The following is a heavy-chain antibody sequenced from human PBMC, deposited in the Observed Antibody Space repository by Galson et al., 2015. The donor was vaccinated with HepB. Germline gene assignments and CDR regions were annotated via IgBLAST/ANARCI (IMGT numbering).Heavy chain of an antibody. V-gene: IGHV3-30*03. CDR1: GFTFSDYY. CDR3: ARDHFARGLGEVDY. CDR2: ISYDEKNK. D-gene: IGHD3-10*01. J-gene: IGHJ4*02. Sequence: SLRLSCAASGFTFSDYYMSWIRQAPGKGLEWVSVISYDEKNKYYADSVKGRFTISRDNSKNTLYLQMNSLTTEDTAVYYCARDHFARGLGEVDYWGQGTLVTVSS.